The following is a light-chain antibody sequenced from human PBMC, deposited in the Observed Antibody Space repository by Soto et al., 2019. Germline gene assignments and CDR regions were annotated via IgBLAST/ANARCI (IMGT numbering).Light chain of an antibody. V-gene: IGLV2-8*01. CDR3: SSYAGSNNLV. CDR1: SIDVGGYNY. Sequence: QSALTQPPSASGSPGQSVTISGTGTSIDVGGYNYVSWYQQHPGKAPKLMIYEVSKRPSGVPDRFSGSKSGNTASLTVSGLQAEDEADYYCSSYAGSNNLVFGGGTQLTVL. J-gene: IGLJ3*02. CDR2: EVS.